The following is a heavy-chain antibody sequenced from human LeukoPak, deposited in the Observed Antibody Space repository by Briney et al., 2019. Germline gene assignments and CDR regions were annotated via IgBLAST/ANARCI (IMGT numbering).Heavy chain of an antibody. CDR2: IYRSGGT. CDR1: VVSISTGSYY. D-gene: IGHD6-13*01. J-gene: IGHJ5*02. V-gene: IGHV4-61*09. Sequence: TLSLTSTVSVVSISTGSYYWSWIRQPPGKRLEWIVHIYRSGGTNYSPSLKSRVTISVDTSKNQFSLKLSSVTAADTAVYYCARTLKGIAAESWFDPWGQGTLATVSS. CDR3: ARTLKGIAAESWFDP.